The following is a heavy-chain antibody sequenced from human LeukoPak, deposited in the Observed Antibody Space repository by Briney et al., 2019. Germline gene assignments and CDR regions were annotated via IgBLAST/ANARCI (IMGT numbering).Heavy chain of an antibody. D-gene: IGHD3-9*01. CDR1: GFTFSSYA. CDR2: VSGSGAHT. J-gene: IGHJ4*02. V-gene: IGHV3-23*01. CDR3: ARAPYYDILTGYGSPYYFDQ. Sequence: PGGSLRLSCAASGFTFSSYAMTWVRQAPGKGLQWVSAVSGSGAHTYYADSVKGRFTISRDNSKNMLYLQMNSLRVEDTAVYFCARAPYYDILTGYGSPYYFDQWGQGTLVTVSS.